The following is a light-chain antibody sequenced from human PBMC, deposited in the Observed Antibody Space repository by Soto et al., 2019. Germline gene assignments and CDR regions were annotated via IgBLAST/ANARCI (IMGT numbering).Light chain of an antibody. CDR3: HQYYNSPWT. CDR1: QSVLYSSNNKNY. V-gene: IGKV4-1*01. J-gene: IGKJ1*01. Sequence: DIVMTQSPDSLAVSLGERATINCKSSQSVLYSSNNKNYLAWYQQKPGQPPKLLIYWASTRESGDPDRFSASGSGTDFTLTISSLQAEDVAVYYCHQYYNSPWTFGQGTKVEI. CDR2: WAS.